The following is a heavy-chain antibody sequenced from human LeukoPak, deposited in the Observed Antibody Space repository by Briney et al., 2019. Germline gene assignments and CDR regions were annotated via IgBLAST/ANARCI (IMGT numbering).Heavy chain of an antibody. V-gene: IGHV3-30*02. J-gene: IGHJ4*02. CDR1: VFTFSNYA. CDR3: ARENWDFDF. Sequence: PGGSLRLSCAASVFTFSNYAIHWVRQAPGKGLEWVASIRFNGNFYADYVKGRFTISRDNSKSTVSLQMDTLRTEDTALYYCARENWDFDFWGQGTLVTVSS. CDR2: IRFNGN. D-gene: IGHD7-27*01.